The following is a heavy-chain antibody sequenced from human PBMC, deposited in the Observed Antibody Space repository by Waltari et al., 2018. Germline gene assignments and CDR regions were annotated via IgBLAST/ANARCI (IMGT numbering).Heavy chain of an antibody. CDR1: GFPFSSFA. CDR2: VRAGGGST. J-gene: IGHJ4*02. D-gene: IGHD5-12*01. V-gene: IGHV3-23*01. Sequence: EVQLLESGGGLVQPGGSLRLSCAASGFPFSSFAMSWVRQAPGKGVEWVSTVRAGGGSTYYADSVQGRFAISRDISQNTLFLQMNSLRAEDTAVYYCALHGYSGYASYWGQGTLVTVSS. CDR3: ALHGYSGYASY.